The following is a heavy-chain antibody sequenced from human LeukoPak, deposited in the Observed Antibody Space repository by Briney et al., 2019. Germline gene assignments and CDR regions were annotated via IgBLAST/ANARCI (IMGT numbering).Heavy chain of an antibody. CDR2: ISGRSTYT. J-gene: IGHJ5*02. CDR1: GFTFSDYY. Sequence: GGSLRLSCAASGFTFSDYYMSWMRQAPGKGLEWVSYISGRSTYTKYADSVKGRFTISRDNAKNSLYLQMNSLRAEDTAVYYCARDKATMVRGVITSWFDPWGQGTLVTVSS. D-gene: IGHD3-10*01. V-gene: IGHV3-11*05. CDR3: ARDKATMVRGVITSWFDP.